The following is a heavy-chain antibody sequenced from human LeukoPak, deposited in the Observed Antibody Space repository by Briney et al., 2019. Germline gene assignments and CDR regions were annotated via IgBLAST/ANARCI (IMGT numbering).Heavy chain of an antibody. Sequence: SETLSLTCSVSGGSINSGGYYWSWIRQHPGKGLEWIGYIYYSGTVYYNPSLRSRVAISVDMWENQFSLKLTSVTAADTAVYYCARKKVEKDRTGYYYGLDVWGQGTSVTVFS. V-gene: IGHV4-31*03. CDR2: IYYSGTV. D-gene: IGHD1-1*01. CDR3: ARKKVEKDRTGYYYGLDV. CDR1: GGSINSGGYY. J-gene: IGHJ6*02.